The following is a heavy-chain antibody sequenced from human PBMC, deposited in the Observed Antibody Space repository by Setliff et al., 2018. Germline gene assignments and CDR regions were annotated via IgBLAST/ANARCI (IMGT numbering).Heavy chain of an antibody. CDR3: ARLPPLHTPMALTFDY. Sequence: PSETLSLTCTVSGGSSSSHYWSWIRQPPGKGLEWIGYIHYSGTTNYNPSLKSRVTLSLDTAKNQFSLELRSVTAADTAVYYCARLPPLHTPMALTFDYWGQGILVTVSS. D-gene: IGHD5-18*01. V-gene: IGHV4-59*08. J-gene: IGHJ4*02. CDR1: GGSSSSHY. CDR2: IHYSGTT.